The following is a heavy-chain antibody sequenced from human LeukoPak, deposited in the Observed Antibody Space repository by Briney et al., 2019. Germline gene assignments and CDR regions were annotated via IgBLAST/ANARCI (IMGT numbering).Heavy chain of an antibody. Sequence: SETLSLTCAVYGGTFSGYYWSWIRQPPGKSLEWVGESNDSGGTNYNPSLKSRVTISADKSKNQVSLRLTSVTAADTAVYYCARLSVIVGAALEYYYYYMDVWGQGTTVTVSS. V-gene: IGHV4-34*01. CDR1: GGTFSGYY. CDR3: ARLSVIVGAALEYYYYYMDV. CDR2: SNDSGGT. D-gene: IGHD1-26*01. J-gene: IGHJ6*03.